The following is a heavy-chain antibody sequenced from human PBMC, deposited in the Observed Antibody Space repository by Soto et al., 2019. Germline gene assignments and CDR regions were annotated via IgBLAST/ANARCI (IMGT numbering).Heavy chain of an antibody. CDR3: ARDTRNGVVIMDS. J-gene: IGHJ4*02. D-gene: IGHD3-3*01. CDR2: ISTYNGDT. CDR1: GYIFTYYG. V-gene: IGHV1-18*01. Sequence: QVQLVQSGPEVKKTGASVKVSCKASGYIFTYYGLSWVRQAPGQGLEWMGWISTYNGDTRIAQQFQGRVTMTTDSSTNTAYMELKSPRSDDTALYFCARDTRNGVVIMDSGGQGTLVAVSS.